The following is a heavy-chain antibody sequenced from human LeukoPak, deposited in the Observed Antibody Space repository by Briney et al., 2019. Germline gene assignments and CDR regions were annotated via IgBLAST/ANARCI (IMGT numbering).Heavy chain of an antibody. CDR2: ISNDGSTT. V-gene: IGHV3-74*01. Sequence: QAGGSLRLSCAASGFTFSNAWMSWVRQAPGKGLERVGRISNDGSTTHYADSVKGRFTISRDNAKNTLFLHMNSLRAEDTAVYYCNVRWGPNSDYWGQGTLVTVSS. CDR3: NVRWGPNSDY. CDR1: GFTFSNAW. D-gene: IGHD7-27*01. J-gene: IGHJ4*02.